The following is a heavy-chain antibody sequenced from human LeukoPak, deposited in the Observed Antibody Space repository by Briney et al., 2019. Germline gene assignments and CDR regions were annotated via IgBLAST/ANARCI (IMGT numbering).Heavy chain of an antibody. CDR1: GFTFSSYG. Sequence: GGSLRLSCAASGFTFSSYGMHWVRQAPGKGLEWVAVIWYDGSNKYYADSVKGRFTISRDNSKSTLYLQMNSLRAEDTAVYYCARDSGYGDQEAFVWGQGTLVTVSS. V-gene: IGHV3-33*01. J-gene: IGHJ4*02. D-gene: IGHD4-17*01. CDR2: IWYDGSNK. CDR3: ARDSGYGDQEAFV.